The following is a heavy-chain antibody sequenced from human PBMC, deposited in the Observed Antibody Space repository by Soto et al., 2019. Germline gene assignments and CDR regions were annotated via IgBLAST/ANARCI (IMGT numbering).Heavy chain of an antibody. CDR1: GYTFTSYG. J-gene: IGHJ3*02. D-gene: IGHD3-22*01. V-gene: IGHV1-18*01. CDR3: SLLYYYDSSGYYRDAFDI. CDR2: ISAYNGNT. Sequence: QVQLVQSGAEVKKPGASVKVSCKASGYTFTSYGISWVRQAPGQGLEWMGWISAYNGNTNYAQKLQGRVTMNTDTSTSTAYMELRSLRSDDTAVYYCSLLYYYDSSGYYRDAFDIWGQGTMVTVSS.